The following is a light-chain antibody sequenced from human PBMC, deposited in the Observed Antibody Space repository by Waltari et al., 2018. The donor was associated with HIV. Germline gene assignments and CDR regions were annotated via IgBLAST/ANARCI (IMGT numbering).Light chain of an antibody. J-gene: IGLJ1*01. CDR3: SSYTSYARLV. CDR2: DVS. Sequence: QTALTQPASVPGSPGQSITISCPGPRLDIRGFRQVSWFQHHPGQAPKLIMFDVSVRPSGVANRFSGSKSGITASLTISGLQTEDEADYYCSSYTSYARLVFGTGTRVTV. CDR1: RLDIRGFRQ. V-gene: IGLV2-14*01.